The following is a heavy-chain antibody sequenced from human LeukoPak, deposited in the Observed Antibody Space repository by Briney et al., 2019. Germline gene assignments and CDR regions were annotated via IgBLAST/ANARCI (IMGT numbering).Heavy chain of an antibody. D-gene: IGHD2-21*02. Sequence: PGGSLRLPCAASGFTFSSYAMSWVRQAPGKGLEWVSAISGTGTNTYYADSVKGRFTISRDNSMNTLYLQMNSLRAEDTAVYYCAKGLSQYYMDVWGKGTTVTVSS. CDR3: AKGLSQYYMDV. CDR1: GFTFSSYA. CDR2: ISGTGTNT. J-gene: IGHJ6*03. V-gene: IGHV3-23*01.